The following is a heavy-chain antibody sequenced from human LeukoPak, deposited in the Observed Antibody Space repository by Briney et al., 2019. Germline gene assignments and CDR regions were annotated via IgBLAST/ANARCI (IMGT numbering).Heavy chain of an antibody. CDR1: GGSISSGDYY. CDR2: IYYSGST. J-gene: IGHJ2*01. Sequence: SQTLSLTCTVSGGSISSGDYYWSWIRQPPGKGLEWIGYIYYSGSTYYNPSLKSRVTMSVDTSKNQFSLRLSSVTAADTAVYYCARAGYYDSSGYQLPYWYFDLWGRGTLVTVSS. D-gene: IGHD3-22*01. CDR3: ARAGYYDSSGYQLPYWYFDL. V-gene: IGHV4-30-4*01.